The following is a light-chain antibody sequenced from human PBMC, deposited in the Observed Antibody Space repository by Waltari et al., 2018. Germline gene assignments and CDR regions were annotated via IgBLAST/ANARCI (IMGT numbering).Light chain of an antibody. CDR1: QTVGKA. CDR2: DTS. CDR3: QKYDRLPAT. Sequence: EIVLTQSPGTLSLSPGEKATLSCRASQTVGKALTWYQQKPGQAPRLLIYDTSRRAPGIPDRFSGSVFGTDFSLTISRLEPEDFAVYYCQKYDRLPATFGQGTKVEIK. V-gene: IGKV3-20*01. J-gene: IGKJ1*01.